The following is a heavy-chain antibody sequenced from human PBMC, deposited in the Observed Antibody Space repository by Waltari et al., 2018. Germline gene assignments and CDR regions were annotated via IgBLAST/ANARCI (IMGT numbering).Heavy chain of an antibody. Sequence: EVQLVESGGGLVKPGGSLRLSCAASGFTFSSYSMNWVRQAPGKGLEWVSSISSSSSYIYYADSVKGRFTISRDNAKNSLYLQMNSLRAEDTAVYYCAKDRFDFWSALDVWGKGTTVTVSS. V-gene: IGHV3-21*01. J-gene: IGHJ6*04. CDR2: ISSSSSYI. CDR3: AKDRFDFWSALDV. CDR1: GFTFSSYS. D-gene: IGHD3-3*01.